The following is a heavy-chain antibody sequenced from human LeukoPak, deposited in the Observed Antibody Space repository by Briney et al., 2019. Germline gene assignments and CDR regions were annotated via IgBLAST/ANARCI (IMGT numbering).Heavy chain of an antibody. CDR2: IDPSDSYT. J-gene: IGHJ4*02. CDR1: AYSFTNYW. D-gene: IGHD3-22*01. CDR3: ARPLTGGYTPLDD. V-gene: IGHV5-10-1*01. Sequence: GESLKISCKGSAYSFTNYWISWVRQMPGKGLEWMGRIDPSDSYTDYSPSFQGHVTISADKSISTAYLQWSSLKASDTAMYYCARPLTGGYTPLDDWGQGTLVTVSS.